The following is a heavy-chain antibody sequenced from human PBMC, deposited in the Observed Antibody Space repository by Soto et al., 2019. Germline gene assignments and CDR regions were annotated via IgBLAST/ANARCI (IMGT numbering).Heavy chain of an antibody. CDR3: ARHACSGGSCYFDY. CDR1: GDSISHNY. V-gene: IGHV4-59*08. CDR2: IYNSGST. Sequence: SETLSLTCTVSGDSISHNYWSWMRQPPGKGLEWIAYIYNSGSTKYNPSLMSRLTISEDTSKNQFSLKVRSVTAADTAVYYCARHACSGGSCYFDYWGQGTLVTVS. D-gene: IGHD2-15*01. J-gene: IGHJ4*02.